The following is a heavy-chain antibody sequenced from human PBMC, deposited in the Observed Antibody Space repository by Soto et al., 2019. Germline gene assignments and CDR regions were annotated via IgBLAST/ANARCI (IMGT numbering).Heavy chain of an antibody. J-gene: IGHJ4*02. CDR1: GASIDSGGYS. CDR2: IYRIRTT. CDR3: ARRLMAEFDF. D-gene: IGHD3-16*01. V-gene: IGHV4-30-2*01. Sequence: QLQVQESGSGLVKTSQTLSLTCTVSGASIDSGGYSWAWIRQPPGKGLEWIGHIYRIRTTYYNPSLHSRVTMTVDRSRNEVSLKLISATAADTAFYYCARRLMAEFDFWGRGTLVTVPS.